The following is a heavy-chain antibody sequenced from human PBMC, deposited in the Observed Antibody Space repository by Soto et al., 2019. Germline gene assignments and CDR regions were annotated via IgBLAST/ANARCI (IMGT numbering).Heavy chain of an antibody. Sequence: VGSLRLSCAASAFSFSTYTMNWVRQAPGKGLEWVSSISSSSDYIYYADSVKGRFTISRDNAKNSLYLQMNSLRAEDTAVYYCARDLKGSNWYLDAFDIWGQGTMVTVSS. CDR1: AFSFSTYT. J-gene: IGHJ3*02. CDR3: ARDLKGSNWYLDAFDI. CDR2: ISSSSDYI. D-gene: IGHD6-13*01. V-gene: IGHV3-21*01.